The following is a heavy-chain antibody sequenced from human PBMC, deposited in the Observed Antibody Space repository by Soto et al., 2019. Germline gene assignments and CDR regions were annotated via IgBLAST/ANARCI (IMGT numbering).Heavy chain of an antibody. CDR2: IYYSGST. CDR3: ARRYNYGYLFDY. J-gene: IGHJ4*02. CDR1: GGSISSYY. V-gene: IGHV4-59*08. D-gene: IGHD5-18*01. Sequence: PSETLSLTCTVSGGSISSYYWSWIRQPPGKGLEWIGYIYYSGSTNYNPSLKSRVTISVDTSKNQFSLRLTSVTAADTAVYYCARRYNYGYLFDYWGLGTLVTVSS.